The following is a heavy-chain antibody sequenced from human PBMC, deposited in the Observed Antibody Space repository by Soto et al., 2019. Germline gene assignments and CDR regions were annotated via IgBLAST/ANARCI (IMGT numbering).Heavy chain of an antibody. Sequence: SQSLSLTCAISGDSVSSNSAGWNWIRQSPSIGLEWVGSTYYRSKWYNDYAVSVKSRITLNPDTSKNPFCMQLNSVTPEDTAVYYCARGLVRTDXWGQGASVTGSX. CDR1: GDSVSSNSAG. J-gene: IGHJ6*01. V-gene: IGHV6-1*01. CDR3: ARGLVRTDX. D-gene: IGHD1-26*01. CDR2: TYYRSKWYN.